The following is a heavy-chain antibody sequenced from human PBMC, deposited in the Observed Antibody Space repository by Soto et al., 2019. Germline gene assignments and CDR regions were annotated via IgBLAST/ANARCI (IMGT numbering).Heavy chain of an antibody. Sequence: SETLSLTCAVSGGSISSGGYSWSWIRQPPGKGLEWIGYIYHSGSTYYNPSLKSRVTISVDRSKNQFSLKLSSVTAADTAVYYSARLLGGPSSCYLPNYFDYWGQGTLVTVSS. CDR3: ARLLGGPSSCYLPNYFDY. V-gene: IGHV4-30-2*01. CDR1: GGSISSGGYS. J-gene: IGHJ4*02. CDR2: IYHSGST. D-gene: IGHD5-12*01.